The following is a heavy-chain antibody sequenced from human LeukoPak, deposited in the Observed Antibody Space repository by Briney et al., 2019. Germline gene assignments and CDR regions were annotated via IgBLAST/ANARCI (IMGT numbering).Heavy chain of an antibody. V-gene: IGHV3-15*01. Sequence: PGGSLRLSCAASGFTFSNAWMSWVRQAPGKGLEWAGRIKSKTDGGTTDYAAPVKGGFTISRDDSKNTLYLQMNSLKTEDTAVYYCTTESSGSLYWGQGTLVTVSS. J-gene: IGHJ4*02. D-gene: IGHD1-26*01. CDR1: GFTFSNAW. CDR2: IKSKTDGGTT. CDR3: TTESSGSLY.